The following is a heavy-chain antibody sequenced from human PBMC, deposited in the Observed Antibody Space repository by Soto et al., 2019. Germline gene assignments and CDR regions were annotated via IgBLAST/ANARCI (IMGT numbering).Heavy chain of an antibody. CDR3: ARPPYPGCINAVCYPLDY. CDR2: INPSGGST. Sequence: QVQLVQSGAEVKKPGASVKISCKASGYTFTSYYMHWVRQAPGQGLEWMGIINPSGGSTNYAQKLQGRVAMTKDTSTSTVYLELXXXRSEDTAVYYCARPPYPGCINAVCYPLDYWGQGTLVTVSS. J-gene: IGHJ4*02. CDR1: GYTFTSYY. D-gene: IGHD2-8*01. V-gene: IGHV1-46*01.